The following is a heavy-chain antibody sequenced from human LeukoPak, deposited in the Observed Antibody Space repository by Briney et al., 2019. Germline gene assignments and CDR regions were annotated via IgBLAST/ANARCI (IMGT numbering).Heavy chain of an antibody. CDR2: INAGNGNT. J-gene: IGHJ4*02. CDR1: GYTFTSYA. Sequence: GASVTVSCTASGYTFTSYAMHWVRQAPGQRLEWMGWINAGNGNTKYSQKFQGRVTITRDTSASTAYMELSSLRSEDTAVYYCARVGYSYGYTYLDYWGQGTLVTVSS. D-gene: IGHD5-18*01. CDR3: ARVGYSYGYTYLDY. V-gene: IGHV1-3*01.